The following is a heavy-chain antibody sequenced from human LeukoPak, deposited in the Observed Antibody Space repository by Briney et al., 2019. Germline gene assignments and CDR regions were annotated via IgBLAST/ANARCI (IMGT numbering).Heavy chain of an antibody. D-gene: IGHD2-2*02. CDR3: ARAYTSWSFDY. CDR1: GGSVSSGTYY. J-gene: IGHJ4*02. CDR2: IYYSGST. V-gene: IGHV4-61*01. Sequence: SETLSLTCTVSGGSVSSGTYYWSWIRQPPGEGLEWIGYIYYSGSTNYNPSLKGRVTISVDTSKNQFSLKLSSVTAADTAVYYCARAYTSWSFDYWGQGTLVTVSS.